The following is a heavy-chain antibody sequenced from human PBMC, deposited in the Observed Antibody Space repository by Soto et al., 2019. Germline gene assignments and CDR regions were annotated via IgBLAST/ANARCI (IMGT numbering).Heavy chain of an antibody. CDR1: GFTFSSYA. Sequence: GGSLRLSCAASGFTFSSYAMSWVRQAPGKGLEWVSAISGSGGSTYYADSVKGRFTISRDNSKNTLYLQMNSLRAEDTAVYYCAKTDPRFTIFGVVQLDYWGQGTLVTVSS. CDR3: AKTDPRFTIFGVVQLDY. D-gene: IGHD3-3*01. CDR2: ISGSGGST. J-gene: IGHJ4*02. V-gene: IGHV3-23*01.